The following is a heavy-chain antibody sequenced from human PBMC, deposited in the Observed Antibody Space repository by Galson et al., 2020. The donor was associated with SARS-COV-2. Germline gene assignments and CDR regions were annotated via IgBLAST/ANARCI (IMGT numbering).Heavy chain of an antibody. CDR2: IKGNPDGETT. V-gene: IGHV3-15*01. J-gene: IGHJ4*02. CDR1: GFTFTSAW. D-gene: IGHD2-15*01. CDR3: STYTPTGVNKGGG. Sequence: GGSLRLSCAASGFTFTSAWMTWFRQAPGKWLEWVGRIKGNPDGETTDYAAPVKGRFTISRDDSKTTVYLQMNSLKNEDTAVYYCSTYTPTGVNKGGGWGQGTLVTVSS.